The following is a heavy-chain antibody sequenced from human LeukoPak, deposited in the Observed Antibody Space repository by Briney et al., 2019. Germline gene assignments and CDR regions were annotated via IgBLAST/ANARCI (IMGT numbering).Heavy chain of an antibody. J-gene: IGHJ4*02. V-gene: IGHV3-53*01. CDR1: GFTVSSDS. CDR3: ARDIHIVEGFDY. Sequence: GGSLRLSCTVSGFTVSSDSMSWVRQAPGKGLEWVSFIYSGGSTHYSDSVKGRFTISRDNAKNSLYLQMNSLRAEDTAVYYCARDIHIVEGFDYWGQGTLVTVSS. D-gene: IGHD2-15*01. CDR2: IYSGGST.